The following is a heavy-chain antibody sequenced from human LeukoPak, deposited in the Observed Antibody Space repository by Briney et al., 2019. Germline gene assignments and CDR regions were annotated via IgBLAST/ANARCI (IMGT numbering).Heavy chain of an antibody. V-gene: IGHV5-51*01. CDR2: IYPGDSDT. CDR1: GYSFPDYW. Sequence: GESLKISCKGSGYSFPDYWIGWVRQMPGKGLEWMGIIYPGDSDTKYSPSFQGQVTISADRFISTAYLQWSSLKASDTAIYYCARRGTGTYGSWFDPWGQGTLVTVSS. J-gene: IGHJ5*02. D-gene: IGHD2-8*02. CDR3: ARRGTGTYGSWFDP.